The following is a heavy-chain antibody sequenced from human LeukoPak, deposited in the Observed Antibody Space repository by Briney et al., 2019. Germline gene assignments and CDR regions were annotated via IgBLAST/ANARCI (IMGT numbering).Heavy chain of an antibody. CDR3: AKINNDDDY. CDR1: GFTFTTFG. D-gene: IGHD1/OR15-1a*01. V-gene: IGHV3-30*18. Sequence: KPGGSLRLSCAASGFTFTTFGIHWVRQAPGKGLEWVAAIPPDGKIEYYTDSVKGRFTVSRDNSKNMIYLQMNSLRGEDSAVYFCAKINNDDDYWGQGALVTVSS. J-gene: IGHJ4*02. CDR2: IPPDGKIE.